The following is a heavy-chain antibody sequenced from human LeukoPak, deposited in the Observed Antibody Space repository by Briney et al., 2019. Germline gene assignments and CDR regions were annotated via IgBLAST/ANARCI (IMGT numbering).Heavy chain of an antibody. V-gene: IGHV3-30-3*01. D-gene: IGHD6-19*01. CDR3: ARLGPASSGWPESFDY. CDR1: GFTFSSYA. J-gene: IGHJ4*02. Sequence: GGSLRLSCAASGFTFSSYAMHWVRQAPGKGLEWVAVISYDGSNEYYADSVKGRFTISRDNAKNSLDLQMNSLRVEDTAVYYCARLGPASSGWPESFDYWGQGTLVTVSS. CDR2: ISYDGSNE.